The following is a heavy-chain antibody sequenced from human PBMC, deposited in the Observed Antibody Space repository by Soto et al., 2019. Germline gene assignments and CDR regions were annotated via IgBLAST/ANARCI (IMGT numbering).Heavy chain of an antibody. CDR1: GYTFTGYY. V-gene: IGHV1-2*02. CDR2: INPNSGGT. Sequence: ASVKVSCKASGYTFTGYYMHWVRQAPGQGLEWMGWINPNSGGTNYAQKFQGRVTMTRDTSISTAYMELSRLRSDDTAVYYCARDVAVAGLIDYWGQGTLVTVSS. D-gene: IGHD6-19*01. J-gene: IGHJ4*02. CDR3: ARDVAVAGLIDY.